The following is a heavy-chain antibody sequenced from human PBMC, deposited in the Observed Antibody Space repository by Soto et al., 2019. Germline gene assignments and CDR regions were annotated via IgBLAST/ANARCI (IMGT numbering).Heavy chain of an antibody. CDR1: GFTFSSYW. Sequence: EVQLVESGGGLVQPGGSLRLSCAASGFTFSSYWMSWVRQAPVKGLEWVGNIKQDGSEKNYVDFMEGRFTISRDNAENSLYLQMNSLRAEDTAVYYCARIASAGRGWDVWGKGTTVVFSS. CDR2: IKQDGSEK. V-gene: IGHV3-7*01. CDR3: ARIASAGRGWDV. J-gene: IGHJ6*04. D-gene: IGHD6-13*01.